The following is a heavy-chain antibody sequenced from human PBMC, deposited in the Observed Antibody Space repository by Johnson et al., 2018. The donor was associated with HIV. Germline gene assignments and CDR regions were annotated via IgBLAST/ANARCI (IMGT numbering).Heavy chain of an antibody. Sequence: MQLVESGGGVVRPGGSLRLSCAASGFNVDDDALSWVRQVPGKGLEWVSGINYNGGSTGYADSVKGRFTILRDNAKNSLYLQMNSLRVEDTAIYYCARRMVVGYHALDVWGQGTVVSVPS. CDR1: GFNVDDDA. J-gene: IGHJ3*01. CDR3: ARRMVVGYHALDV. D-gene: IGHD2-21*01. CDR2: INYNGGST. V-gene: IGHV3-20*04.